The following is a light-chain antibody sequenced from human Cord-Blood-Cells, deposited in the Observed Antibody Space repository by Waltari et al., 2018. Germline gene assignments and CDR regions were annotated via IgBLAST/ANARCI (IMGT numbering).Light chain of an antibody. CDR3: CSYAGSSTFVV. CDR2: EGS. CDR1: SSVGGSYNL. Sequence: QSALTQPASVSGSPGQSLTTSCTGTSSVGGSYNLVSWYQQHPGKAPKLMIYEGSKRPSGVSNRFSGSKSGNTASLTISGLQAEDEADYYCCSYAGSSTFVVFGGGTKLTVL. V-gene: IGLV2-23*03. J-gene: IGLJ2*01.